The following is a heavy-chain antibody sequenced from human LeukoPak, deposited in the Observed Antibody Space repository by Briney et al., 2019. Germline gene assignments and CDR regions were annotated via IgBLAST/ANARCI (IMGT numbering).Heavy chain of an antibody. CDR1: GGSIISSSYY. CDR3: AKHAGSYYTYNFDY. J-gene: IGHJ4*02. CDR2: IYYSGST. D-gene: IGHD3-22*01. V-gene: IGHV4-39*01. Sequence: SETLSLTCTVSGGSIISSSYYWGWIRQPPGKGLEWIGSIYYSGSTNYKPSLRSRVTISVDTSKNQFSLKLSSVTAADTAMYYCAKHAGSYYTYNFDYWGQGTLVTVSS.